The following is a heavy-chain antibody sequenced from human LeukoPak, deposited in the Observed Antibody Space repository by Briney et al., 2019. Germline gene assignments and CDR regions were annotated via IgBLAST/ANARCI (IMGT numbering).Heavy chain of an antibody. V-gene: IGHV3-74*01. J-gene: IGHJ3*02. D-gene: IGHD2-2*01. CDR1: GFTFSSYW. CDR3: AREEVHLGYCSSTSCSGAFDI. CDR2: INSDGSST. Sequence: PGGSLRLSCAASGFTFSSYWMHWVRQAPGKGLVWVSRINSDGSSTSYADSVKGRFTISRDNAKNTLYLQMNSLRAEDTAVYYCAREEVHLGYCSSTSCSGAFDIWGQGTMVTVSS.